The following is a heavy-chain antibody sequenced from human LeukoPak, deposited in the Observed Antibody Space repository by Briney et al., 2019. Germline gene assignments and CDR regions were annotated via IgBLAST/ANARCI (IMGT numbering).Heavy chain of an antibody. V-gene: IGHV4-34*01. J-gene: IGHJ4*02. CDR3: ASPRGSSWGFFDY. Sequence: SETLSLTCAVYGGSFSGYYWSWIRQPPGKGLEWIREINHSGSTNYNPSLKSRVTISVDTSKNQFSLKLSSVTAADTAVYYCASPRGSSWGFFDYWGQGTLVTVSS. CDR1: GGSFSGYY. D-gene: IGHD2-15*01. CDR2: INHSGST.